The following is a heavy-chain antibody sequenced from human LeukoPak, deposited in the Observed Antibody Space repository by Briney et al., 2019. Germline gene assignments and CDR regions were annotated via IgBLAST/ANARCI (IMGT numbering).Heavy chain of an antibody. CDR3: AQIPYFDWLSPVDAFDI. J-gene: IGHJ3*02. Sequence: ASVKVSCKASGYTFTGYYMHWVRQAPGQGLEWMGWINPNSGSTNYAQKFQGRVTMTRDTSISTAYMELSRLRSDDTAVYYCAQIPYFDWLSPVDAFDIWGQGTMVTVSS. CDR2: INPNSGST. D-gene: IGHD3-9*01. CDR1: GYTFTGYY. V-gene: IGHV1-2*02.